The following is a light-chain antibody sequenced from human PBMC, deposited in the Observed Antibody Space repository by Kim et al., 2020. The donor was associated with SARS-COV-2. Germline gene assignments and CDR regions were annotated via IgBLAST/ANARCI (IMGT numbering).Light chain of an antibody. J-gene: IGKJ2*01. Sequence: PGERATLSCRASQSVCRNCFAWYQQKPGQAPRLLIYSASTRATAIPDRFSGSGSGTDFTLSISRLEPEDSAVYYCQQYGIAPPYTFGQGTKLEI. CDR1: QSVCRNC. CDR3: QQYGIAPPYT. V-gene: IGKV3-20*01. CDR2: SAS.